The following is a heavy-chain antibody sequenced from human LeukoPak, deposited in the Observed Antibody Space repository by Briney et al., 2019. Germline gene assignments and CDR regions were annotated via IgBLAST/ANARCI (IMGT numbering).Heavy chain of an antibody. J-gene: IGHJ4*02. CDR1: GSSFISYW. CDR2: IYPGDYDT. CDR3: ARQYCVGGSCFEGY. D-gene: IGHD2-15*01. Sequence: GASLQISCQGSGSSFISYWIAWVRPLPGKGLEWMGIIYPGDYDTRYSPSFQGQVTISADKSISTSYLQWSSLKASDTAMYYCARQYCVGGSCFEGYWGQGTLVTVSS. V-gene: IGHV5-51*01.